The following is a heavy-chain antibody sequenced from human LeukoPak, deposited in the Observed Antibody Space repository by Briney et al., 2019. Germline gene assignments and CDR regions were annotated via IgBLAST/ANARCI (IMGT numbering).Heavy chain of an antibody. D-gene: IGHD2-15*01. CDR3: ASRLGYCSGGSCYLGGWFDP. V-gene: IGHV4-38-2*01. Sequence: SETLSLTCAVSGYSISSDYFCGWIQQPPRRREGRSGSIYNGGSTYYNPSLKSRVTTSVDTSKNPFSLKLSSVTAADTAVYYCASRLGYCSGGSCYLGGWFDPWGQGTLVTVSS. CDR1: GYSISSDYF. J-gene: IGHJ5*02. CDR2: IYNGGST.